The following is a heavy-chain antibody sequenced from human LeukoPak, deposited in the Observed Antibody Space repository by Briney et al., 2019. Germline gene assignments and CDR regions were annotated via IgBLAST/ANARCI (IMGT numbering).Heavy chain of an antibody. CDR3: ARNSGSGFDY. V-gene: IGHV1-46*01. CDR1: GWTFISYY. Sequence: GASVKVSCKASGWTFISYYIVWVGQAPGQGLEWMGRIDPSGGSTSYPQKFQGRVTMTRGTSTSTVYMELSSLRSEDTAVYYCARNSGSGFDYWGQGTLVTVSS. D-gene: IGHD2-15*01. CDR2: IDPSGGST. J-gene: IGHJ4*02.